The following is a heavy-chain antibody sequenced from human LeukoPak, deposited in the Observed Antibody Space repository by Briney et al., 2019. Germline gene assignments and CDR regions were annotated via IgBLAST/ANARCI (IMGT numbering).Heavy chain of an antibody. CDR3: ARGSGGDYSYYYYYYGMDV. D-gene: IGHD4-17*01. V-gene: IGHV4-34*01. J-gene: IGHJ6*02. Sequence: PSETLSLTCTVSGGSISSDYWQWIRQPPGKGLEWIGEINHSGSTNYNPSLKSRVTISVDTSKNQFSLKLSSVTAADTAVYYCARGSGGDYSYYYYYYGMDVWGQGTTATVSS. CDR1: GGSISSDY. CDR2: INHSGST.